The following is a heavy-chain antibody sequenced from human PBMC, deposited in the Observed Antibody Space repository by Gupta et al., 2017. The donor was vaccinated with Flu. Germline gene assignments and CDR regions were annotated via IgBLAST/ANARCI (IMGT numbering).Heavy chain of an antibody. Sequence: QVTLRESGPALVKPTQTLTLTCTFSGFSLSTSGMCVSWIRQPPGKALEWLALIDWDDDKYYSTSLKTRLTISKDTSKNQVVLTMTNMDPVDTATYYCARETSGTYYYYGMDVWGQGTTVTVSS. CDR2: IDWDDDK. D-gene: IGHD1-1*01. V-gene: IGHV2-70*01. CDR3: ARETSGTYYYYGMDV. CDR1: GFSLSTSGMC. J-gene: IGHJ6*02.